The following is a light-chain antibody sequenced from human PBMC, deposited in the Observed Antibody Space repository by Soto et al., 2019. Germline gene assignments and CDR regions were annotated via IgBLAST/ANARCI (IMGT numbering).Light chain of an antibody. CDR3: MQPLQPPLT. Sequence: DIVMTQSPLSLPVTPGEPASISCRSSQSLLHYNGHNFLNWYLQKPGQSPQVLIYLGSNRASGVPERFRGSGSGTVFTLKISRVEAEGVGVFSCMQPLQPPLTFGQGTRREIK. CDR2: LGS. J-gene: IGKJ5*01. V-gene: IGKV2-28*01. CDR1: QSLLHYNGHNF.